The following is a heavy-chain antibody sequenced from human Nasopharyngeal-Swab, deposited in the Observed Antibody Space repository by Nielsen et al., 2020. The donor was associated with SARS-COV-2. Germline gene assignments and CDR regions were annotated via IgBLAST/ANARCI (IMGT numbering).Heavy chain of an antibody. CDR1: GFTFSSYS. CDR3: ARSPSYYDFWSGYSFNYYYYYYMDV. CDR2: ISSSSSYI. Sequence: GGSLRLSCAASGFTFSSYSMNWVRQAPGKGLEWVSSISSSSSYIYYADSVKGRFTISRDNAKNSLHLQMNSLRAKDTAVYYCARSPSYYDFWSGYSFNYYYYYYMDVWGKGTTVTVSS. V-gene: IGHV3-21*01. J-gene: IGHJ6*03. D-gene: IGHD3-3*01.